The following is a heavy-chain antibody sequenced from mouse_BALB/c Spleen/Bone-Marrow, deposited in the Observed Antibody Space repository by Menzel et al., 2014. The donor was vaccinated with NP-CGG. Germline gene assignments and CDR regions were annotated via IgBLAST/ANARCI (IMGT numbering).Heavy chain of an antibody. V-gene: IGHV1-82*01. CDR1: GYAFSSSW. D-gene: IGHD1-1*01. CDR2: IYPGDGDT. J-gene: IGHJ3*01. Sequence: VQLQQSGPELVKPGASVKISCRASGYAFSSSWMNWVKQRPGQGLEWIGRIYPGDGDTNYNGKFKGKATLTADKSSSTAYMQHSSQTSVDSSVYFCARTYGSSYFVYWGQGTLVTVSA. CDR3: ARTYGSSYFVY.